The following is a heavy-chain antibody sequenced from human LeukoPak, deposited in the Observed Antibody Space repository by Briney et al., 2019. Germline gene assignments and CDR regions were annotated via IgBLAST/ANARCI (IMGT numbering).Heavy chain of an antibody. D-gene: IGHD3-22*01. V-gene: IGHV3-23*01. CDR1: GFTFSSYA. CDR3: AKDSSYYDSSGYYSFDY. Sequence: GGSLRLSCAASGFTFSSYAMSWVRQAPGNGLEWVSAISGSGGSTYYADSVKGRFTISRDNSKNTLYLQMNSLRAEDTAVYYCAKDSSYYDSSGYYSFDYWGQGTLVTVSS. J-gene: IGHJ4*02. CDR2: ISGSGGST.